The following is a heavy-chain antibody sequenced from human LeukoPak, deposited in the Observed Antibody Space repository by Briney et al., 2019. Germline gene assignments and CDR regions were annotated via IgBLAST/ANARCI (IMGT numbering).Heavy chain of an antibody. CDR1: GDSVSSNSAT. CDR3: ARDPLITMVRGVIRPYYYYYMDV. V-gene: IGHV6-1*01. Sequence: SQTLSLTCAISGDSVSSNSATWNWIRQSPSRGLEWLGRTYYRSKWYNDYAVSVKSRITINPDTSKNRFSLQLNSVTPEDTAVYYCARDPLITMVRGVIRPYYYYYMDVWGKGTTVTVSS. CDR2: TYYRSKWYN. J-gene: IGHJ6*03. D-gene: IGHD3-10*01.